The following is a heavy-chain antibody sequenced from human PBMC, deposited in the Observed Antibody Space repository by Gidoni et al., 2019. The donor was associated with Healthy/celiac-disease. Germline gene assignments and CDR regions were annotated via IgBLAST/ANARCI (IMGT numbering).Heavy chain of an antibody. J-gene: IGHJ4*02. V-gene: IGHV3-23*01. Sequence: EVQLLASGGGLVQPGGPLRLSCAASGFTFSSYAMRWVRQAPGKGLVWVSAISGSGGSTYYADSVKGRFTISRDNSKNTLYLQMNSLRAEDTAVYYCAKGISGSYYVGGYWGQGTLVTVSS. D-gene: IGHD1-26*01. CDR2: ISGSGGST. CDR3: AKGISGSYYVGGY. CDR1: GFTFSSYA.